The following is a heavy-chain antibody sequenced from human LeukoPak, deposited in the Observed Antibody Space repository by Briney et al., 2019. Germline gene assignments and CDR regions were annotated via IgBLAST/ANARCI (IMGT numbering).Heavy chain of an antibody. CDR3: ARDFSPYCSSTSCYGGYYYSMDV. Sequence: ASVKVSCKASGYTFTSYYMHWVRQAPGQGLEWMGGIIPIFGTANYAQKFQGRVTITADESTSTAYMELSSLRSEDTAVYYCARDFSPYCSSTSCYGGYYYSMDVWGQGTTVTVSS. V-gene: IGHV1-69*13. J-gene: IGHJ6*02. CDR2: IIPIFGTA. CDR1: GYTFTSYY. D-gene: IGHD2-2*01.